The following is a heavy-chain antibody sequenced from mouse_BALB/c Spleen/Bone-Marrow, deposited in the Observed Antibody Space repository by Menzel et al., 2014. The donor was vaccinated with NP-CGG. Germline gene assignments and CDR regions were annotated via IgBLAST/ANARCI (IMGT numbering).Heavy chain of an antibody. D-gene: IGHD2-4*01. CDR2: IYPGNSDT. J-gene: IGHJ3*01. CDR3: TRVITTGSAWFAY. V-gene: IGHV1-5*01. CDR1: GYTLTSYW. Sequence: EVQLQQSGTVLARPGASVKMSCKASGYTLTSYWMHWVKQGPGQGLEWIGAIYPGNSDTSYNQKFKGKAKLTAVTSTSTAYMELSSLTNEDSAVYYCTRVITTGSAWFAYWGQGTLVTVSA.